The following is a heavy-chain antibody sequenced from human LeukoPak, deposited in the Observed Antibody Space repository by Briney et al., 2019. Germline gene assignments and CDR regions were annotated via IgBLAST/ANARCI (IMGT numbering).Heavy chain of an antibody. CDR3: ARGRYCSADICSGGDAFDI. Sequence: SETLSPTCTVSGGSINNYYWSWIRQPAGKGLEWIGPIHTRGSTNYNPSLKSRVTMSVDTSKNQFSLKLSSVTAADTAVYYCARGRYCSADICSGGDAFDIWGQGTMVSVSS. D-gene: IGHD2-15*01. J-gene: IGHJ3*02. CDR2: IHTRGST. V-gene: IGHV4-4*07. CDR1: GGSINNYY.